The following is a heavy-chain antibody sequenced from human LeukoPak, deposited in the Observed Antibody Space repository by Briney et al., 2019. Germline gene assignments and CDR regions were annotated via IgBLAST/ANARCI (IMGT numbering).Heavy chain of an antibody. D-gene: IGHD2-2*01. CDR2: IRSSSSYT. J-gene: IGHJ4*02. Sequence: GGSLRLSCAASGFTFSDYYMSWIRQAPGKGLEWVSHIRSSSSYTNYADSVKGRFTISRDNAKNSLYLQMNSLRAEDTAVYYCARARYAAPVDYWGQGTLVTVSS. CDR3: ARARYAAPVDY. V-gene: IGHV3-11*05. CDR1: GFTFSDYY.